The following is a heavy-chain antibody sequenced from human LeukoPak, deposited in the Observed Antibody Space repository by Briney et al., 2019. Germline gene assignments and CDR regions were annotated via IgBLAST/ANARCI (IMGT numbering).Heavy chain of an antibody. CDR3: ARSPGRYNYTDY. Sequence: ASVKVFCKASGYTFTSYDINWVRQATGQGLEWMGWMNPNSGNTGYAQKFQGRVTMTRNTSISTAYMELSSLRSEDTAVYYCARSPGRYNYTDYWGQGTLVTVSS. D-gene: IGHD3-10*01. V-gene: IGHV1-8*01. CDR2: MNPNSGNT. CDR1: GYTFTSYD. J-gene: IGHJ4*02.